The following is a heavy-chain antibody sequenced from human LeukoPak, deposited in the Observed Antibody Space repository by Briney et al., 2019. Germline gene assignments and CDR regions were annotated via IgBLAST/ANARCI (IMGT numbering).Heavy chain of an antibody. CDR2: IYPGDSDT. Sequence: GESLKISFKGSGYSFTNYWIGWVRPMPGKGLEWMGIIYPGDSDTRYSPSFQGQVTISADKSISTAYLQWSSLKASDTAMYYCARGGSSSWYRVAFDIWGQGTMVTVSS. CDR1: GYSFTNYW. J-gene: IGHJ3*02. V-gene: IGHV5-51*01. CDR3: ARGGSSSWYRVAFDI. D-gene: IGHD6-13*01.